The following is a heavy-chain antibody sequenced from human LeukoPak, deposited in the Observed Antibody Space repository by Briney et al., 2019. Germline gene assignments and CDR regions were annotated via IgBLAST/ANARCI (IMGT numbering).Heavy chain of an antibody. V-gene: IGHV4-59*01. CDR3: ARGSISGYDYHYFDY. CDR2: IYYSGST. Sequence: KPSETLSLTCTVSGGSISSYYWSWVRQPPGRGLEWIGYIYYSGSTNYNPSLKSRVTISVDTSKNQFSLKLSSVTAADTAVYYCARGSISGYDYHYFDYWGQGPLVTVSS. D-gene: IGHD5-12*01. J-gene: IGHJ4*02. CDR1: GGSISSYY.